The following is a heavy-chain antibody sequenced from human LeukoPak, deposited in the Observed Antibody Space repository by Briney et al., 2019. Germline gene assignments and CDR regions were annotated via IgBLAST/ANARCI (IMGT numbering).Heavy chain of an antibody. J-gene: IGHJ6*02. CDR1: GGTFSSYA. CDR3: ARRGDYYYYYYGMDV. D-gene: IGHD4-17*01. CDR2: IIPIFGTA. V-gene: IGHV1-69*13. Sequence: SVKVSCKASGGTFSSYAISWVRQAPGQGLEWMGGIIPIFGTANYAQKFQGRVTITADESTSTAYMDLSSLRSEDTAVYYCARRGDYYYYYYGMDVWGQGTTVTVSS.